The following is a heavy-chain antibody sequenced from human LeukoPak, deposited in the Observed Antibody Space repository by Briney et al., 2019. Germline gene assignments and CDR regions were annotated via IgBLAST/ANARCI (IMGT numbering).Heavy chain of an antibody. D-gene: IGHD6-13*01. CDR3: ARSTYSSSWYDYLQH. J-gene: IGHJ1*01. CDR1: GGSISSSNW. V-gene: IGHV4-4*02. Sequence: SETLSLTCAVSGGSISSSNWWSWVRQPPGKGLEWIGEIYHSGSTNYNPSLKSRVTISVDKSKNQFSLKLSSVTAADTAVYYCARSTYSSSWYDYLQHWGQGTLVTVSS. CDR2: IYHSGST.